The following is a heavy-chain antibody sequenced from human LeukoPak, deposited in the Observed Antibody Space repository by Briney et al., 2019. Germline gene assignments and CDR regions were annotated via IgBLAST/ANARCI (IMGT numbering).Heavy chain of an antibody. D-gene: IGHD5-18*01. V-gene: IGHV3-23*01. CDR2: IFPTSREI. Sequence: GGSLRLSCAASGFTFSSFAMIWVRQPPGKGLEWVSSIFPTSREIHYADSVRGRFTISRDNSKSTLSLQMNSLRAEDTAIYYCATYRQVMLPFESWGQGTLVTVSS. J-gene: IGHJ4*02. CDR3: ATYRQVMLPFES. CDR1: GFTFSSFA.